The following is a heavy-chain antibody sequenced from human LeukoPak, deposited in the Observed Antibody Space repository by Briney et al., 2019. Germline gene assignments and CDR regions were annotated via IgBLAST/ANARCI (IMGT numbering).Heavy chain of an antibody. V-gene: IGHV3-30*02. Sequence: GGSLRLSCAASGFTFSSYGMHWVRQAPGKGLEWVAFIRYDGSNKYYADSVKGRFTTSRDNSKNTLYLQMNSLRAEDTAVYYCAKDRSGPYYYYYYMDVWGKGTTVTISS. J-gene: IGHJ6*03. CDR2: IRYDGSNK. D-gene: IGHD1-14*01. CDR1: GFTFSSYG. CDR3: AKDRSGPYYYYYYMDV.